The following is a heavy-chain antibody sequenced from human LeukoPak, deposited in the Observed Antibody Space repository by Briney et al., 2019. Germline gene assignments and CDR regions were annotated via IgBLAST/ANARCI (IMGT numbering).Heavy chain of an antibody. CDR1: GFTFSSYA. D-gene: IGHD3-10*01. V-gene: IGHV3-30*04. CDR2: ISYDGSNK. Sequence: GGSLRLSCAASGFTFSSYAMHWVRQAPGKGLEWVAVISYDGSNKYYADSVKGRFTISRDNSKNTLYLQMNSLRAEDTAVYYCARDLNYYGSGSYCQIDYWGQGTLVTVSS. CDR3: ARDLNYYGSGSYCQIDY. J-gene: IGHJ4*02.